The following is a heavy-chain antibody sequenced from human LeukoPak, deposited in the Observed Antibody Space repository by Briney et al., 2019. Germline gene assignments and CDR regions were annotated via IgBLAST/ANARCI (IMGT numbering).Heavy chain of an antibody. CDR2: TYYRSKWYN. CDR3: ARGIDYGDYVFGYWFDP. D-gene: IGHD4-17*01. J-gene: IGHJ5*02. CDR1: GDSVSSNSAA. V-gene: IGHV6-1*01. Sequence: SQTLSLTCAISGDSVSSNSAAWNWIRQSPSRGLEWLGRTYYRSKWYNDYAVSVKSRITINPDTSKNQFSLQLNSVTPEDTAVYYYARGIDYGDYVFGYWFDPWGQGTLVTVSS.